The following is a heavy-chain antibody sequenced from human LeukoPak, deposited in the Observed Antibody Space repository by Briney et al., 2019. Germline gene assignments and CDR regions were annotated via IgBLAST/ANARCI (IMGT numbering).Heavy chain of an antibody. V-gene: IGHV4-34*01. CDR3: AAAFKYSSSGISVGY. J-gene: IGHJ4*02. Sequence: SETLSLTCAVYGGSFSGYYWSWIRQPPGKGLEWMGEINHSGSTNYNPSLKSRVTISVDTSKNQFSLKLSSVTAADTAVYYCAAAFKYSSSGISVGYWGQGTLVTVSS. CDR1: GGSFSGYY. D-gene: IGHD6-13*01. CDR2: INHSGST.